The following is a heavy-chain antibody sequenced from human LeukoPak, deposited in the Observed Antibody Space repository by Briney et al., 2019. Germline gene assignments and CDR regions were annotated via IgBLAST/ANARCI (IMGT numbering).Heavy chain of an antibody. CDR1: GFTFSSYA. D-gene: IGHD3-22*01. J-gene: IGHJ4*02. Sequence: GGSLRLSCAASGFTFSSYAMHWVRQAPGKGLEWVAVISYDGSNKYYADSVKGRFTISRDNSKNTLYLQMNSLRAEDTAVYYCARDRYYYDSSGYYYGELGYWGQGTLVTVSS. CDR3: ARDRYYYDSSGYYYGELGY. CDR2: ISYDGSNK. V-gene: IGHV3-30-3*01.